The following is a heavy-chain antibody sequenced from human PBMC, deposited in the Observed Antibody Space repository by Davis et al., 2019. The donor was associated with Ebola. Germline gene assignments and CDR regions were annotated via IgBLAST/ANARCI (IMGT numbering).Heavy chain of an antibody. Sequence: HTGGSLRLSCAASGFTFSSYAMSWVRQAPGKGLVWVSRINSDGSSTSYADSVKGRFTISRDNAKNTLYLQMNSLRAEDTAVYYCARDLKDYSNYNNWFDPWGQGTLVTVSS. D-gene: IGHD4-11*01. V-gene: IGHV3-74*01. J-gene: IGHJ5*02. CDR2: INSDGSST. CDR1: GFTFSSYA. CDR3: ARDLKDYSNYNNWFDP.